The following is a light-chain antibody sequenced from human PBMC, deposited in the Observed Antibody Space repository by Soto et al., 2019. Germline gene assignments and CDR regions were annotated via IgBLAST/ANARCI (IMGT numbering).Light chain of an antibody. V-gene: IGLV1-36*01. CDR3: ATWDDSLNAVV. CDR2: YDD. Sequence: QLVLTQPPSVSEAPRQRVTISCSGSSSNIGNNAVNWYQQLPGKAPKLLIYYDDLLPSGVSDRFSGSRSGTSASLAISGLQSEDEAGYYCATWDDSLNAVVFGGGTKLTVL. J-gene: IGLJ2*01. CDR1: SSNIGNNA.